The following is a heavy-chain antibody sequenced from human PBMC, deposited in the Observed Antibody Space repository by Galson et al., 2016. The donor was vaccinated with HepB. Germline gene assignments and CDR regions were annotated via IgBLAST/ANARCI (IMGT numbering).Heavy chain of an antibody. V-gene: IGHV3-33*01. CDR2: IWIDGSNK. D-gene: IGHD2-15*01. J-gene: IGHJ3*02. CDR3: ARGTFCSGDSCYSPAFDM. CDR1: GFTFSSYG. Sequence: SPRLSCAASGFTFSSYGMHWVRQAPGRGLEWVAVIWIDGSNKNYVDSVRGRFTISRDNSKNTLYLQMNTLRAEDTAVYYCARGTFCSGDSCYSPAFDMWGQGTMVTVSS.